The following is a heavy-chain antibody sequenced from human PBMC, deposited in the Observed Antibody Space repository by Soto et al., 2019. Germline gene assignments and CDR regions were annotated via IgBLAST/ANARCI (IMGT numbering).Heavy chain of an antibody. J-gene: IGHJ3*02. D-gene: IGHD3-10*01. CDR2: IYSGGST. Sequence: GGSLRLSCAASGFTVSSNYMSWVRQAPGKGLEWVSVIYSGGSTYYADSVKGRFTISRDNSKNTLYLQMNSLRVEDTAVYYCARGGDGDAFDIWGQGTMVTVSS. V-gene: IGHV3-53*01. CDR1: GFTVSSNY. CDR3: ARGGDGDAFDI.